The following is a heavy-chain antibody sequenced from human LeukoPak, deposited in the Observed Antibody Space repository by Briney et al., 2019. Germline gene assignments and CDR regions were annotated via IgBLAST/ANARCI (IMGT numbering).Heavy chain of an antibody. Sequence: SETLSLTCAVYGGSFSGYYWSWIRQPPGKGLEWIGEINHSGSTNYNPSLKSRVTISVDTSKNQFSLKLSSVTAADTAVYYCARLDFDGSGSYLRYYCGMDVWGQGTTVTVSS. V-gene: IGHV4-34*01. CDR1: GGSFSGYY. CDR2: INHSGST. D-gene: IGHD3-10*01. J-gene: IGHJ6*02. CDR3: ARLDFDGSGSYLRYYCGMDV.